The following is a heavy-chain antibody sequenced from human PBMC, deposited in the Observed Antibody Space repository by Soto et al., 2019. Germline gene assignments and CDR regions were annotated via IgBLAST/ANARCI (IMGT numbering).Heavy chain of an antibody. D-gene: IGHD3-10*01. J-gene: IGHJ6*02. CDR3: ARDCFSCGDNHYDGMDV. CDR1: GYTFTSYY. Sequence: GASVKVSCKASGYTFTSYYMHWVRQAPGQGLEWMGIINPSGGSTSYAQKFQGRVTMTRDTSTSTVYMELSSLRSEDTAVYYCARDCFSCGDNHYDGMDVWGQGTTVIVSS. V-gene: IGHV1-46*01. CDR2: INPSGGST.